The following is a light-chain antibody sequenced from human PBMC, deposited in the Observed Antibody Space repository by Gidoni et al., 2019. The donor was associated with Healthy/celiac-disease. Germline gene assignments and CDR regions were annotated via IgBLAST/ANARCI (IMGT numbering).Light chain of an antibody. CDR2: GAS. V-gene: IGKV3-20*01. CDR1: QSASSSY. J-gene: IGKJ4*01. Sequence: EIELTHSPGALSVSPGERATLACRASQSASSSYLAWYQQKPGQAPRLLIYGASSRATGIPDRFSGIGSGTDFTLTISRLEPEDFAVYYCQQYGSSPLTCGGGTKVEIK. CDR3: QQYGSSPLT.